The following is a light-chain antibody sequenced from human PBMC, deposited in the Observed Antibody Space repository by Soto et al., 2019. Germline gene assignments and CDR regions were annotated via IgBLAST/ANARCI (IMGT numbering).Light chain of an antibody. CDR3: QQYNSYPYT. V-gene: IGKV1-5*01. J-gene: IGKJ2*01. Sequence: DIQMTQSPSTLSASVGDRVTITCRASQSISSWLAWYQQKPGKAPKLLIYDASSLESGVPSRFSGSGSGTEFTLTIISLQPDDFAPQYCQQYNSYPYTFGQGTKLEIK. CDR1: QSISSW. CDR2: DAS.